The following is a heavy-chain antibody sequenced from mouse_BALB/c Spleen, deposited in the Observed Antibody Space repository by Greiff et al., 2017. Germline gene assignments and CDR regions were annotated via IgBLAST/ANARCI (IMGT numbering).Heavy chain of an antibody. CDR1: GYTFTSYW. D-gene: IGHD4-1*01. CDR3: TRTQVGRSYAMDY. Sequence: EVQLQQSGTVLARPGASVKMSCKASGYTFTSYWMHWVKQRPGQGLEWIGAIYPGNSDTSYNQKFKGKAKLTAVTSTSTAYMELSSLTNEDSAVYYCTRTQVGRSYAMDYWGQGTSVTVSS. J-gene: IGHJ4*01. V-gene: IGHV1-5*01. CDR2: IYPGNSDT.